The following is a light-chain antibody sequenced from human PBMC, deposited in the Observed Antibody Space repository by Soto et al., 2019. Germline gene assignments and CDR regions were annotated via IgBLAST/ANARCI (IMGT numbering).Light chain of an antibody. CDR2: GAS. CDR3: HQYGSSPPT. Sequence: TQSPSTLSASLGDRVTITFRASQSISSWLAWYQQRPGQAPRLLIYGASGRATDIPDRFSGSGSGTDFTLTILRLEPEDFAVYYCHQYGSSPPTFGQGTKVDIK. V-gene: IGKV3-20*01. J-gene: IGKJ1*01. CDR1: QSISSW.